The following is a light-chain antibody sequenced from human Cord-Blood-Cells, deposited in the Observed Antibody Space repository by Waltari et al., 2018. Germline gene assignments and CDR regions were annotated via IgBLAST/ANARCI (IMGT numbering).Light chain of an antibody. V-gene: IGLV2-14*01. J-gene: IGLJ1*01. Sequence: QSALTQPASASASPGQSITISCTGTSRDAGRYPYVSWYQQHPGKAPKLMIYEVSNRPSGVSNRFSGSKSGNTASLTISGLQAEDEADYYCSSYTSSSTYVFGTGTKVTVL. CDR1: SRDAGRYPY. CDR3: SSYTSSSTYV. CDR2: EVS.